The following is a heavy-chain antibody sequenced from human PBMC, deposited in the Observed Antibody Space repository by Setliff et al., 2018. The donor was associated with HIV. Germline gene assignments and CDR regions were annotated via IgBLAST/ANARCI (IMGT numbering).Heavy chain of an antibody. Sequence: SETLSLTCTVSGPSINIHYWSWIRQSPGKAFEWIGYIYSTGSTNYNPSLQSRVTIEADTSKNQFSLKLHSVSAADTALYYCARHSRRGWFDSWGQGTLVTVSS. CDR2: IYSTGST. D-gene: IGHD1-1*01. CDR3: ARHSRRGWFDS. CDR1: GPSINIHY. V-gene: IGHV4-59*11. J-gene: IGHJ5*01.